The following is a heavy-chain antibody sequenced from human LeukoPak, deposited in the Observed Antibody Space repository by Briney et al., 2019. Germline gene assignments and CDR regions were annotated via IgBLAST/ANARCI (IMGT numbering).Heavy chain of an antibody. J-gene: IGHJ6*03. Sequence: GGSLRLSCAASGFTFDDYGMSWVRQAPGKGLEGVAGINWNGGSTGYADSVKGRFTISRDNAKNSLYLQMNSLRAEDTALYYCARGTVTTKNYYYYMDVWGKGTTATVSS. CDR1: GFTFDDYG. V-gene: IGHV3-20*04. D-gene: IGHD4-11*01. CDR2: INWNGGST. CDR3: ARGTVTTKNYYYYMDV.